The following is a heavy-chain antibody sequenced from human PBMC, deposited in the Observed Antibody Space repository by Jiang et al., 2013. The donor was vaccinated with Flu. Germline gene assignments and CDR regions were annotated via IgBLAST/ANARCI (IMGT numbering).Heavy chain of an antibody. Sequence: VQLVESGAEVKIPGASVKVSCKASGYTFTDYYIHWVRQAPGQGLEWMGWMYPSSGGTNYAQKFQGRVTMTRDTSISTAYMDLSRLTSDDTAVYYCARVYSGYESNNWFDPWGQGTLVTVSS. CDR1: GYTFTDYY. CDR3: ARVYSGYESNNWFDP. V-gene: IGHV1-2*02. J-gene: IGHJ5*02. CDR2: MYPSSGGT. D-gene: IGHD5-12*01.